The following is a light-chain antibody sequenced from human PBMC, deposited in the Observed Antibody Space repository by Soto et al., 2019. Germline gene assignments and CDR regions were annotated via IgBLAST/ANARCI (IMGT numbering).Light chain of an antibody. Sequence: DIVLTPSPFTMSLSAGERAPLSCRASQSVSSSYLAWYQQKPGQAPRLLIYGASSRATGIPDRFSGSGSGTDFTLTISRLEPEDFAVYYCQQYGSSPTTFGQGTRLEIK. CDR1: QSVSSSY. J-gene: IGKJ5*01. V-gene: IGKV3-20*01. CDR3: QQYGSSPTT. CDR2: GAS.